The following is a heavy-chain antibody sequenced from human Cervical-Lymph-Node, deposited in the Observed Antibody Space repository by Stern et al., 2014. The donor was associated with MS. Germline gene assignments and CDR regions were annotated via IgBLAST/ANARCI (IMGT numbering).Heavy chain of an antibody. CDR1: GYTFTDYW. CDR2: IYPRDSDI. V-gene: IGHV5-51*03. J-gene: IGHJ4*02. D-gene: IGHD2-2*01. CDR3: ARRMPPDY. Sequence: EVQLVESGAEVRKPGESLKISCKASGYTFTDYWIGWVRQMPGKGLEGMGIIYPRDSDITYSPSFQGQVTISADRSISTAYLQWSSLRASDTAIYYCARRMPPDYWGQGTLVTVSS.